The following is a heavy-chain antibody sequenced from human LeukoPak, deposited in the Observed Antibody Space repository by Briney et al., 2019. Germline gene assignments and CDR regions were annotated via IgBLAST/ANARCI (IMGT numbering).Heavy chain of an antibody. CDR2: ISSSGSTI. Sequence: GGSLRLSCAASGFTFSSYSMNWVRQAPGKGLEWVSYISSSGSTIYYADSVKGRFTISRDNAKNSLYLQMNSLRAEDTAVYYCAREGSGGSSDYYYYYMDVWGKGTTVTISS. D-gene: IGHD2-15*01. J-gene: IGHJ6*03. CDR3: AREGSGGSSDYYYYYMDV. V-gene: IGHV3-48*04. CDR1: GFTFSSYS.